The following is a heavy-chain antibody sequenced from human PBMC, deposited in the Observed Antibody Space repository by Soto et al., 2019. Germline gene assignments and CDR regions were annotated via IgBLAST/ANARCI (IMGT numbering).Heavy chain of an antibody. Sequence: EVQLVESGGGFVQPGGSLRLSCAASGFSLRGYSMIWVRQAPGKGLEWVSYISGSGTTIYYADSVKGRFTISRDNAKNSVYLQMNSLGDEDTAVYYCARGAGYGDYGGDWGQGTRVTVSS. CDR3: ARGAGYGDYGGD. D-gene: IGHD4-17*01. J-gene: IGHJ4*02. CDR2: ISGSGTTI. V-gene: IGHV3-48*02. CDR1: GFSLRGYS.